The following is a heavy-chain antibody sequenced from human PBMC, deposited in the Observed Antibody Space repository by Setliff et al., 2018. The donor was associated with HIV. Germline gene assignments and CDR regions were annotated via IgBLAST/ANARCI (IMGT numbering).Heavy chain of an antibody. Sequence: SVKVSCKASGGTFSSYVISWVRQAPGQGLEWMGGIIPIFGTANYAQKFQGRVTITADESTSTAYMELSSLRSDDTAVYYCARDHVVCSGGTCRSDDPYYYYYMNVWGEGTTVTVSS. CDR3: ARDHVVCSGGTCRSDDPYYYYYMNV. J-gene: IGHJ6*03. CDR1: GGTFSSYV. D-gene: IGHD2-15*01. V-gene: IGHV1-69*13. CDR2: IIPIFGTA.